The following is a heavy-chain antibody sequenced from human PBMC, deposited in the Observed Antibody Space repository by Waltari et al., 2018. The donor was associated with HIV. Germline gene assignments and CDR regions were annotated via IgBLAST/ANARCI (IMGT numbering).Heavy chain of an antibody. CDR3: ARQARVAVALLSYYGMDV. D-gene: IGHD6-19*01. J-gene: IGHJ6*02. CDR2: IYPGDSDT. V-gene: IGHV5-51*01. CDR1: GYSFTSYW. Sequence: EVQLVQSGAEVKKPGESLKISCKGSGYSFTSYWIGWVRQMPGKGLEWMGIIYPGDSDTRNSPAFQGQVTISADKSISTAYLQWSSLKASDTAMYYCARQARVAVALLSYYGMDVWGQGTTVTVSS.